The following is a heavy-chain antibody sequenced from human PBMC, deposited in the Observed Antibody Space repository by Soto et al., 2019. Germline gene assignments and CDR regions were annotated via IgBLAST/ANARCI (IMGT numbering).Heavy chain of an antibody. Sequence: QVQLQESGPGLVKPSQTLSLTCTVSGGSISSGGYYWSWIRQHPGKGLEWIGYIYYSGSTYYNPSLKSRVTISVDTSKNQFSLKLSSVTAADTAVYYCHGYCSGGSCYPDAFDIWGQGTMVTVSS. D-gene: IGHD2-15*01. CDR2: IYYSGST. V-gene: IGHV4-31*03. CDR1: GGSISSGGYY. CDR3: HGYCSGGSCYPDAFDI. J-gene: IGHJ3*02.